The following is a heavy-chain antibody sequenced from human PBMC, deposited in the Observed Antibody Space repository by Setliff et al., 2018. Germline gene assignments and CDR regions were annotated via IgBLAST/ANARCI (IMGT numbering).Heavy chain of an antibody. J-gene: IGHJ4*02. V-gene: IGHV4-34*01. Sequence: SETLSLTCAVYGGSFSGYYWSWIRQPPGEGLEWIGEINHSGSTNYNPSLKSRVTISVDTSKNQFSLKLSSVTAADTAVYYCARGPRYSGSYYVNYWGQGTLVTVSS. CDR2: INHSGST. CDR1: GGSFSGYY. CDR3: ARGPRYSGSYYVNY. D-gene: IGHD1-26*01.